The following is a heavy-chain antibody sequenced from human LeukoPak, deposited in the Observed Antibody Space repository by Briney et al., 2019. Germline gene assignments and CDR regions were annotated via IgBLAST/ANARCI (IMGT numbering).Heavy chain of an antibody. Sequence: PSETLSLTCTVSSGSISTSNYYWGWVRQPPGKALEWIGNIFYSGSTYYSPSLKSRVTISLDTSKNQFSLKLSSVTAADTAVYYCARIRPSRLYMDVWGKGTTVTVSS. CDR2: IFYSGST. D-gene: IGHD6-6*01. V-gene: IGHV4-39*07. J-gene: IGHJ6*03. CDR1: SGSISTSNYY. CDR3: ARIRPSRLYMDV.